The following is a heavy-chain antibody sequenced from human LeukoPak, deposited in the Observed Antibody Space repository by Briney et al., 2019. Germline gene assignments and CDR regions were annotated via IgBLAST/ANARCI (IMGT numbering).Heavy chain of an antibody. Sequence: SETLSLTCAVYGGSFSGYYWSWIRQPPGKGLEWIGEINHSGSTNYNPSLKSRVTISVDTSKNQFSLKLSSVTAADTAVYYCARIKGGYRRNFDYWGQGTLVTVSS. CDR1: GGSFSGYY. V-gene: IGHV4-34*01. CDR3: ARIKGGYRRNFDY. D-gene: IGHD5-18*01. CDR2: INHSGST. J-gene: IGHJ4*02.